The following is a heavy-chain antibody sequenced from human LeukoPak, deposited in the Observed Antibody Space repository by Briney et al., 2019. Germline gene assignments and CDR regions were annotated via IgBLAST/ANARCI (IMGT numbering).Heavy chain of an antibody. CDR2: INHSGST. CDR1: GGSFSGYY. J-gene: IGHJ4*02. Sequence: PSETLSLTCAVYGGSFSGYYWSWIRQPPGKGLEWIGEINHSGSTNNNPSLKSRVTISVDTSKSQFSLKLSSVTAADTAVYYCARHGHDTGNFYAHFDYWGQGTLVTVSS. CDR3: ARHGHDTGNFYAHFDY. D-gene: IGHD1-26*01. V-gene: IGHV4-34*01.